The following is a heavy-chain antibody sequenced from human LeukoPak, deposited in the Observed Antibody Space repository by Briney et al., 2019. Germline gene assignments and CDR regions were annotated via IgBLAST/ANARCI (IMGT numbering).Heavy chain of an antibody. CDR2: FHPNSGVT. CDR3: SRFPRGVVGSVDA. J-gene: IGHJ5*02. D-gene: IGHD3-10*01. V-gene: IGHV1-2*02. Sequence: ASVKLSCKASGYTFTGYYMHWVRQVPGQGLEILGWFHPNSGVTNYAQNFQGRVTMTSDTSNSTAYMKTSSLTPDATAVYYFSRFPRGVVGSVDAGGQGTLVTVSS. CDR1: GYTFTGYY.